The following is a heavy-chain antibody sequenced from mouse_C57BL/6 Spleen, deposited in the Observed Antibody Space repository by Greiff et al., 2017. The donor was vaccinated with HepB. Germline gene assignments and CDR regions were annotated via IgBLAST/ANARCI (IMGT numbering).Heavy chain of an antibody. V-gene: IGHV1-59*01. CDR3: ARALLGYYAMDY. J-gene: IGHJ4*01. CDR2: IDPSDSYT. CDR1: GYTFTSYW. Sequence: QVQLQQPGAELVRPGPSVKLSCKASGYTFTSYWMHWVKQRPGQGLEWIGVIDPSDSYTNYNQKFKGKATLTVDTSSSTAYMQLSSLTSEDSAVYYCARALLGYYAMDYWGQGTSVTVSS. D-gene: IGHD2-10*01.